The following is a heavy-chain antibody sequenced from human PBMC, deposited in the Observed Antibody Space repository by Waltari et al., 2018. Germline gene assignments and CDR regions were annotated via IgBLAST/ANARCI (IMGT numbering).Heavy chain of an antibody. CDR1: GGTFSSYT. J-gene: IGHJ4*02. CDR3: AREGPYYYDSSGYYYFDY. CDR2: IIPILGIA. D-gene: IGHD3-22*01. Sequence: QVQLVQSGAEVKKPGSSVKVSCKASGGTFSSYTISWVRQAPGQGLEWMGRIIPILGIANYAQKFQGRVTITADKATSTAYMELSSLRSEDTAVYYCAREGPYYYDSSGYYYFDYWGQGTLVTVSS. V-gene: IGHV1-69*08.